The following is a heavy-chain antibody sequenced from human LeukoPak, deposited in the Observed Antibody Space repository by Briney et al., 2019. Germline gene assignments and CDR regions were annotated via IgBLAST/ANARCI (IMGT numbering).Heavy chain of an antibody. CDR2: IIPIFGIA. CDR1: GGTFSSYA. CDR3: ASRYCGGDCYPTRHLDI. Sequence: SVKVSCKASGGTFSSYAISWVRQAPGQELEWMGRIIPIFGIANYAQKFQGRVTITADKSTSTAYMELSSLRSEDTAVYYCASRYCGGDCYPTRHLDIWGQGTIVTVSS. J-gene: IGHJ3*02. D-gene: IGHD2-21*02. V-gene: IGHV1-69*04.